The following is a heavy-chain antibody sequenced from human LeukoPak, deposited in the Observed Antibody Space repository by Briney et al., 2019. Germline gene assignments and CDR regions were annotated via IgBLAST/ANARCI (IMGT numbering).Heavy chain of an antibody. J-gene: IGHJ3*02. CDR2: ISYDGNTK. CDR3: TRGAFGVVIKDDAFDI. V-gene: IGHV3-30-3*01. Sequence: PGGSLRLSCAASGFTFSSYAMHWVRQAPGKGLEWVTIISYDGNTKYSADSVKGRFTISRDNSKNTLYLQMNSLRVEDTAVYYCTRGAFGVVIKDDAFDIWGQGTLVTVSS. CDR1: GFTFSSYA. D-gene: IGHD3-3*01.